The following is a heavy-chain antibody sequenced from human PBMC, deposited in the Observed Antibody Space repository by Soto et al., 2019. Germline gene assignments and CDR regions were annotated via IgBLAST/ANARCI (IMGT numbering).Heavy chain of an antibody. CDR2: INHSGST. CDR1: GGSFSGFD. D-gene: IGHD3-10*01. CDR3: ARAPSTMVRGVWGFDY. J-gene: IGHJ4*02. V-gene: IGHV4-34*01. Sequence: ASETLCLPYAVYGGSFSGFDWRRISQTPGKGLEWIGEINHSGSTNYNPSLKSRVTISVDTSKNQFSLKLSSVTAADTAVYYCARAPSTMVRGVWGFDYWGQGTLVTVSS.